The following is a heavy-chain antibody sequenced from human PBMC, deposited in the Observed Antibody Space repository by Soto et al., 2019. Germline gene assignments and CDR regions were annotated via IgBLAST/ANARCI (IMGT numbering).Heavy chain of an antibody. D-gene: IGHD2-21*02. V-gene: IGHV3-23*01. J-gene: IGHJ3*02. CDR3: AKDRYAGYCGGDCYLDAFDI. Sequence: EVQLLESGGGLVQPGGSLRLSCAASGFTFSSYAMSWVRQAPGKGLEWVSAISGSGGSTYYADSVKGRFTISRDNSKNTLYLQMNSLRAEDTAVYYCAKDRYAGYCGGDCYLDAFDIWDQGTMVTVSS. CDR2: ISGSGGST. CDR1: GFTFSSYA.